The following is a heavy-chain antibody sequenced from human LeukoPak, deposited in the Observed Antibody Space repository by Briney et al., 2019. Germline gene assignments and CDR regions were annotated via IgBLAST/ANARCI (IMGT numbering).Heavy chain of an antibody. CDR2: ISSSSSLI. CDR3: AKEGRSTTPGY. Sequence: GGSLRLSCAASGFTFSSSDMDWVRQAPGKGLEWVASISSSSSLIYYTDSVKGRFTISRDNAKNSLYLQMNSLRAENTAVYFCAKEGRSTTPGYWGQGTLVTVSS. D-gene: IGHD6-13*01. J-gene: IGHJ4*02. CDR1: GFTFSSSD. V-gene: IGHV3-21*01.